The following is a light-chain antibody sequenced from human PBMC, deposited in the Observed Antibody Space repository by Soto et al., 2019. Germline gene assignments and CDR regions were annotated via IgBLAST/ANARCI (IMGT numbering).Light chain of an antibody. CDR3: QQYNSNPWT. CDR2: NAS. CDR1: QSISSW. Sequence: DIQMTQSPSTLSASVGDRVTITCRASQSISSWLAWYQQKPGKAPKLLIYNASSLESGVPSRFSGSGSGPEFTLTISSLQPDDFATYYCQQYNSNPWTFGQGTKVEIK. V-gene: IGKV1-5*03. J-gene: IGKJ1*01.